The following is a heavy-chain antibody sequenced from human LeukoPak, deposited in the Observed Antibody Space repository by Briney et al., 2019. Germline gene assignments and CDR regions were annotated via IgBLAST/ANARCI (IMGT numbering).Heavy chain of an antibody. J-gene: IGHJ3*02. CDR1: GYSFTSYW. CDR2: IYPGDSDT. V-gene: IGHV5-51*01. D-gene: IGHD2-2*03. Sequence: GESLKISCKGSGYSFTSYWIGWVRQMPGKGLEWMGIIYPGDSDTRYSPSFQGQVTISADKSISTAYLQWSSLKASDTAMYYCARPHGYCSSTSCYGRGDAFDIWGQGTMATVSS. CDR3: ARPHGYCSSTSCYGRGDAFDI.